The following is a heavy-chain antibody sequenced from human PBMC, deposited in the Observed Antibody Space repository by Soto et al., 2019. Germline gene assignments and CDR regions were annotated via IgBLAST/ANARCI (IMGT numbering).Heavy chain of an antibody. V-gene: IGHV4-31*03. Sequence: TSETLSLTCTVSGGSISSGGYYWSWIRQHPGKGLEWIAYIYYSGTTYYNPSLKSRVTISVDTSKNQFSLRLSSVTAADTAVYYCVREVEDYYYYMDVWGKGTTVTVSS. CDR3: VREVEDYYYYMDV. CDR2: IYYSGTT. J-gene: IGHJ6*03. D-gene: IGHD2-15*01. CDR1: GGSISSGGYY.